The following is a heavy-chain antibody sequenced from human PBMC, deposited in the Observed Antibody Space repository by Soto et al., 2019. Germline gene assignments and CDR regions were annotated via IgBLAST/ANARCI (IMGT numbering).Heavy chain of an antibody. V-gene: IGHV2-70*04. CDR1: GFSLSTSGMR. J-gene: IGHJ4*02. CDR3: ARMKTGYSYGFDY. D-gene: IGHD5-18*01. CDR2: IDWDDDR. Sequence: SGPTLVNPTHPLGLTCPFSGFSLSTSGMRVSWIRQPPAKALEWLARIDWDDDRFYSTSLKTRLTISKDTSKNQVVLTMTNMEPVDTATYYCARMKTGYSYGFDYWGQGTLVTVSS.